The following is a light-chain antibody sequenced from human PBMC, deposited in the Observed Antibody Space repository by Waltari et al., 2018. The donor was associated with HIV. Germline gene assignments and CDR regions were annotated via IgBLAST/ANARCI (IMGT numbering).Light chain of an antibody. CDR1: SSEARGSKY. J-gene: IGLJ3*02. CDR3: NSNAGSNNWV. CDR2: EVN. Sequence: QSALPQPHSASGSPGQSVTISCPGTSSEARGSKYVSWYQQHPGKAPKLMIYEVNKRPSGVPDRFYGSKSANTASLTVSGLQADDEADYYCNSNAGSNNWVFGGGTKLTVL. V-gene: IGLV2-8*01.